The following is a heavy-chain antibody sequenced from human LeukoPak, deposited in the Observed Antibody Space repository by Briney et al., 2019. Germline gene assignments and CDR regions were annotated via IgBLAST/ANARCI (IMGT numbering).Heavy chain of an antibody. J-gene: IGHJ3*02. V-gene: IGHV3-23*01. CDR3: AQGGYFAFDI. D-gene: IGHD2-2*03. CDR2: ISRSGRT. CDR1: GFTFSTYD. Sequence: GGPLRLSCAASGFTFSTYDMQWVRQAPGKGLEWVSGISRSGRTYYTDSVKGRFSISRDNSKDTLYLQMNSLRAEDTAVYYCAQGGYFAFDIWGQGTMVAVSS.